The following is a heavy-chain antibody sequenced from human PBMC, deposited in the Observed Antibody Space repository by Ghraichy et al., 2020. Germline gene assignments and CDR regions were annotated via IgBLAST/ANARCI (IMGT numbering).Heavy chain of an antibody. CDR1: GDSISSYY. V-gene: IGHV4-4*09. D-gene: IGHD4-17*01. J-gene: IGHJ4*02. CDR3: ARRGDYARAFLDY. Sequence: SETLSLTCTVSGDSISSYYWNWIRQTPGRGLEWIANIRPGGSTNYNPSLKSRVTLSVDTSLNHFSLMLKSVTAADTAVYYCARRGDYARAFLDYGGQGLLVIVSS. CDR2: IRPGGST.